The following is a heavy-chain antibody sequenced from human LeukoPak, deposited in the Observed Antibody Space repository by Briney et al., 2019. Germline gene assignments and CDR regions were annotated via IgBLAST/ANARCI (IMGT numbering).Heavy chain of an antibody. CDR1: GFTFSSHG. Sequence: PGGSLRLSCVASGFTFSSHGMHWVRQAPGKGLEWVAVIWYDGSHRYYPDSVKGRFTISRDNSKNTLFLQMDSLRVDDTAVYYCVRDNAAADGALDYWGQGNLVTVSS. J-gene: IGHJ4*02. V-gene: IGHV3-33*01. CDR3: VRDNAAADGALDY. D-gene: IGHD5-24*01. CDR2: IWYDGSHR.